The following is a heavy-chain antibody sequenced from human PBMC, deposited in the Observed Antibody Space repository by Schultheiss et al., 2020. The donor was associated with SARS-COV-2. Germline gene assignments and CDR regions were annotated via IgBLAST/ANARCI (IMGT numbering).Heavy chain of an antibody. CDR2: INPNSGGT. D-gene: IGHD2-15*01. J-gene: IGHJ5*02. CDR3: AREGPYCSGGSCYRLDP. CDR1: GYTFTGYY. V-gene: IGHV1-2*02. Sequence: GESLKISCKASGYTFTGYYMHWVRQAPGQGLEWMGWINPNSGGTNYAQKFQGRVTMTRDTSISTAYMELSRLRSDDTAVYYCAREGPYCSGGSCYRLDPWGQGTLVTVSS.